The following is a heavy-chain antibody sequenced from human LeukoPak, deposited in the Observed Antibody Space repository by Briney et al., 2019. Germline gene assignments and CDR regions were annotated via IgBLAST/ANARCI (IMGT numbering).Heavy chain of an antibody. J-gene: IGHJ3*01. CDR1: GFIFSNYA. D-gene: IGHD4-17*01. CDR2: IRGRGDGT. CDR3: GRGPNGDYVGAFEF. Sequence: PGGSLRLSCAASGFIFSNYAMTWVRQAPGKGLGWVSSIRGRGDGTSYADSVKGRFTMSRDNSKNTLYLQMNSLRAEDTAIYYCGRGPNGDYVGAFEFWCQGALVTVS. V-gene: IGHV3-23*01.